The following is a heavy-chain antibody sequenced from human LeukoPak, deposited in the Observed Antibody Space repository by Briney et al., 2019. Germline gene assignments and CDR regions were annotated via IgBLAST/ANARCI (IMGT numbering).Heavy chain of an antibody. J-gene: IGHJ4*02. CDR2: INHSGST. Sequence: TSETLSLICAVYGGSFSGYYWSWIRQPPGKGLEWIGEINHSGSTNYNPSLKSRVTISVDTSKNQFSLKLSSVTAADTAVYYCARAEPNSSGRRRAVYFDYWGQGTLVTVSS. CDR3: ARAEPNSSGRRRAVYFDY. V-gene: IGHV4-34*01. CDR1: GGSFSGYY. D-gene: IGHD6-19*01.